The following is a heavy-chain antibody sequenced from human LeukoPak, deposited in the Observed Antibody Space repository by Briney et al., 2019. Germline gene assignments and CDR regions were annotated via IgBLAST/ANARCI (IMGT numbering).Heavy chain of an antibody. V-gene: IGHV3-48*01. J-gene: IGHJ4*02. CDR1: GFTFSSYS. D-gene: IGHD5/OR15-5a*01. CDR3: ARASTTTTIFDS. Sequence: GGSLRLSCAASGFTFSSYSMNWVRQAPGKGLEWVSYIRSGGSITRYADYVKGRFTISRDNAKNSLYLQMNSLRAEDTAVYYCARASTTTTIFDSWGQGALVTVSS. CDR2: IRSGGSIT.